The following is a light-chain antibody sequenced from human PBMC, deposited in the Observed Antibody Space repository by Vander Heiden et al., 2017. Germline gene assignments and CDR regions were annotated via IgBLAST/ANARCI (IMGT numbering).Light chain of an antibody. CDR2: ENN. CDR1: SGSIASHY. V-gene: IGLV6-57*02. J-gene: IGLJ2*01. CDR3: QYYDSSTVV. Sequence: FMLPQPHPVSESPGQTVPIPGTGSSGSIASHYVKWYQQRPGTAPTAVIYENNQRPSGVPDRFSGAIDSSSNSAARTISVLTTEDEAYYYWQYYDSSTVVFGGGTKLTVL.